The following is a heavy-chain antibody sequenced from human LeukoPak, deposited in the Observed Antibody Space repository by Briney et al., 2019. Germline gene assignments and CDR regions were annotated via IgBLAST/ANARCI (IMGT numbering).Heavy chain of an antibody. J-gene: IGHJ4*02. D-gene: IGHD3-16*02. CDR3: ARCPRLDDYVWGSYRYPEYYFDY. V-gene: IGHV4-34*01. Sequence: SETLSLTCAVYGGSFSGYYWSWIRQPPGKGLEWIGEINHSGSTNYNPSLKSRVTISVDTSKNQFSLKLSSVTAADTAVYYCARCPRLDDYVWGSYRYPEYYFDYWGQGTLVTVSS. CDR1: GGSFSGYY. CDR2: INHSGST.